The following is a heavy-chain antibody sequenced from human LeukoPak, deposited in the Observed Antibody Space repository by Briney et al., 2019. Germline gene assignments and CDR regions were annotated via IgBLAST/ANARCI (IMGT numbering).Heavy chain of an antibody. D-gene: IGHD1-7*01. CDR2: ISSSGSTI. V-gene: IGHV3-11*04. Sequence: PGGSLRLSCAASGFTFSDYYMSWIRQAPGKGLEWVSYISSSGSTIYYADSVKGRFTISRDNAKNSLYLQMNSLRAEDTAVYYCARLTYNWNYEGVLGLGYYYYYMDVWGKGTTVTVSS. CDR3: ARLTYNWNYEGVLGLGYYYYYMDV. CDR1: GFTFSDYY. J-gene: IGHJ6*03.